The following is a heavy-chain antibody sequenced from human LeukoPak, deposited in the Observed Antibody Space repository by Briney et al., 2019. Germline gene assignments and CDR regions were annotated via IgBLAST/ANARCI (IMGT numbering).Heavy chain of an antibody. CDR3: AKEGGRGYTYGFDY. D-gene: IGHD5-18*01. CDR2: ISGSGDRT. Sequence: GGSLRLSCAASGFTFSNNAMTWVRQTPGKGLEWVSAISGSGDRTYYADSVKGRLTISRDNSKNTVSLQMNSLRAEDTAIYYCAKEGGRGYTYGFDYWGQGTLVTVSS. J-gene: IGHJ4*02. V-gene: IGHV3-23*01. CDR1: GFTFSNNA.